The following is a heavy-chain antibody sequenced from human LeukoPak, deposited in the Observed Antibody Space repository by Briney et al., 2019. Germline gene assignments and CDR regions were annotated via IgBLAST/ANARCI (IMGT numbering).Heavy chain of an antibody. V-gene: IGHV1-2*02. CDR1: GYTFTGYY. J-gene: IGHJ1*01. CDR3: ARGRYCSSTSCYHAEYFQH. Sequence: ASVKVSCKASGYTFTGYYTHWVRQAPGQGLEWMGWINPNSGGTNYAQKFQGRVTMTRDTSISTAYMELSRLRSDDTAVYYCARGRYCSSTSCYHAEYFQHWGQGTLVTVSS. D-gene: IGHD2-2*01. CDR2: INPNSGGT.